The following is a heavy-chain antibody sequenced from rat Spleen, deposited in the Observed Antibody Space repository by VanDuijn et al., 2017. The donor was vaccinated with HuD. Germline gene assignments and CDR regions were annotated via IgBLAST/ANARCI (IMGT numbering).Heavy chain of an antibody. CDR3: ARRHYGYTDYFDY. D-gene: IGHD1-9*01. CDR2: IIYGGSRT. Sequence: EVQLVESGGGLVQPGRSMKLSCAASGFTFSDYAMAWVRQAPKKGLEWVATIIYGGSRTYYRDSVKGRFTISRNNAKSTLYLQMDSLRSEDTATYYCARRHYGYTDYFDYWGQGVMVTVSS. J-gene: IGHJ2*01. V-gene: IGHV5-17*01. CDR1: GFTFSDYA.